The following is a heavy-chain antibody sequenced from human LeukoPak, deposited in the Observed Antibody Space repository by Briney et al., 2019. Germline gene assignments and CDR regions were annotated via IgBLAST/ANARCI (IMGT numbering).Heavy chain of an antibody. D-gene: IGHD3-22*01. CDR1: GFTFSSYW. Sequence: GGSLRLSCAASGFTFSSYWMSWVRQAPGKGLEWVSYITSSSSTIHYADSVKGRFTISRDNAKNSLYLQMHSLRAEDTAVYYCARDPHRRLYDSQARDVFDIWGQGTMVTVSS. V-gene: IGHV3-48*01. CDR2: ITSSSSTI. CDR3: ARDPHRRLYDSQARDVFDI. J-gene: IGHJ3*02.